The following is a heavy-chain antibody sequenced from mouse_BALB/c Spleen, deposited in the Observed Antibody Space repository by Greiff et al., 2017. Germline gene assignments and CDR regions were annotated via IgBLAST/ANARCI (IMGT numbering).Heavy chain of an antibody. J-gene: IGHJ4*01. CDR3: ARSTMITTRDYYAMDY. CDR1: GYTFTSYW. Sequence: VQLQQSGAELAKPGASVKMSCKASGYTFTSYWMHWVKQRPGQGLEWIGYINPSTGYTEYNQKFKDKATLTADKSSSTAYMQLSSLTSEDSAVYFCARSTMITTRDYYAMDYWGQGTSVTVSS. V-gene: IGHV1-7*01. D-gene: IGHD2-4*01. CDR2: INPSTGYT.